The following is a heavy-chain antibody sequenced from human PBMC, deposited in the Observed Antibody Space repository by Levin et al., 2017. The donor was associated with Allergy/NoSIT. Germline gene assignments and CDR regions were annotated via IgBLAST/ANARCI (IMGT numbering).Heavy chain of an antibody. Sequence: GGSLRLSCAASGFTVSSNYMSWVRQAPGKGLEWVSVIYSGGSTYYADSVKGRFTISRDNSKNTLYLQMNSLRAEDTAVYYCAGGLGVVVYYYYYYMDVWGKGTTVTVSS. J-gene: IGHJ6*03. CDR1: GFTVSSNY. V-gene: IGHV3-66*02. CDR3: AGGLGVVVYYYYYYMDV. CDR2: IYSGGST. D-gene: IGHD2-2*01.